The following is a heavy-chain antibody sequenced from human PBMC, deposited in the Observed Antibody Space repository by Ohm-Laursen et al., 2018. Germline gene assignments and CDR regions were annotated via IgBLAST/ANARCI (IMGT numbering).Heavy chain of an antibody. V-gene: IGHV3-9*01. CDR2: ISWNSGSI. Sequence: SLRLSCAASGFTFDDYAMHWVRQAPGKGLEWVSGISWNSGSIGYADSVKGRFTISRDNAKNSLYLQMNSLRAEDTAVYYCVRGYTSSWSNYFDYWGQGTLVTISS. J-gene: IGHJ4*02. CDR3: VRGYTSSWSNYFDY. D-gene: IGHD6-13*01. CDR1: GFTFDDYA.